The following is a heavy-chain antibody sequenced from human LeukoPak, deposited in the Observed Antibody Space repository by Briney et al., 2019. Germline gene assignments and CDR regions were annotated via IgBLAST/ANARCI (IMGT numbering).Heavy chain of an antibody. CDR2: ISADGAYT. CDR1: RFTFSTSG. Sequence: GGSLRLYCAASRFTFSTSGMSWVRQAPGTGLEWVSGISADGAYTHYADSVKGRFTISRDNSKNTLYLQMHSLRADDTAVYYCANGRYGQILFDYWGQGTLVTVSS. CDR3: ANGRYGQILFDY. D-gene: IGHD1-26*01. J-gene: IGHJ4*02. V-gene: IGHV3-23*01.